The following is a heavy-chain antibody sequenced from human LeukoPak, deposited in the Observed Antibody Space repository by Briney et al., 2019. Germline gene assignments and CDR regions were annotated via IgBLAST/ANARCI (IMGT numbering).Heavy chain of an antibody. CDR2: IYYSGNT. Sequence: PSETLSLTCTVSGVSISSSNSYWGWIRQPPGKGLEWIGSIYYSGNTYYNASLKSQVPISIDTSKNQFSLRLTSVTAADTAVYYCARHRRVGAYYYGSGSYANWFDPWGQGTLVTVSS. D-gene: IGHD3-10*01. V-gene: IGHV4-39*01. J-gene: IGHJ5*02. CDR3: ARHRRVGAYYYGSGSYANWFDP. CDR1: GVSISSSNSY.